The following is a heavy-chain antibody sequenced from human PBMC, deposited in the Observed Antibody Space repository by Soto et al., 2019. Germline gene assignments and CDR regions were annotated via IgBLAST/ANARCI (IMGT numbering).Heavy chain of an antibody. CDR3: AKARHSTSWYGVEADF. CDR2: ISYGGDNK. J-gene: IGHJ4*02. V-gene: IGHV3-30*09. Sequence: QVQLVESGGGVVQPGRSLRLSCAASRFIFSDYAMHWVRQAPGKGLEWVAVISYGGDNKYYAESVRGRFAISRDNLKNTLYLQMNSLNPEDTAVYHCAKARHSTSWYGVEADFWDQGTLVTVSS. D-gene: IGHD6-13*01. CDR1: RFIFSDYA.